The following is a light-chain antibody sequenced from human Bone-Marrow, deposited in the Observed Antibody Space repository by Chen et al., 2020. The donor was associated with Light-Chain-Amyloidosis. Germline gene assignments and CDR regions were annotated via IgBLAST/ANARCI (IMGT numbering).Light chain of an antibody. J-gene: IGLJ3*02. V-gene: IGLV1-40*01. CDR2: GNS. CDR1: SSNIGAGYD. Sequence: QSVLTQPPSVSGAPGPRVTISCTGSSSNIGAGYDVHWYQQLPGTAPKLLIYGNSNRPSGGPDRFSGYTSGTSASLAITGLQAEDEADYYCQSYDSSRSGPLVFGGGTKLTVL. CDR3: QSYDSSRSGPLV.